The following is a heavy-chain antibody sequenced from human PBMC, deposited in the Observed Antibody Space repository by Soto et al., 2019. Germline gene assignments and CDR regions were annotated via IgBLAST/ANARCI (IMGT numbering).Heavy chain of an antibody. CDR2: IYYTGRT. J-gene: IGHJ6*04. CDR1: GGSVSNTTYY. D-gene: IGHD1-20*01. Sequence: QPQLQESGPGLVKPSETLSLTCTVSGGSVSNTTYYWGWVRQPPGKGLEWIGNIYYTGRTYYSPSLKSRVTISIDTSKNQFSLKLTSVTAADTAVYYCARDVLITVVRPARNPGANVWGKGTTVTVSS. CDR3: ARDVLITVVRPARNPGANV. V-gene: IGHV4-39*02.